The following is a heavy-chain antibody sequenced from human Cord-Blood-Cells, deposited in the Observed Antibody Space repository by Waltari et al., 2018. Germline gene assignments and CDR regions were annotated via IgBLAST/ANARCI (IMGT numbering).Heavy chain of an antibody. Sequence: QVQLQQWGAGLLKPSETLSLTCAVYGGSFSGYYWSWIRQPPGKGLEWIGEINHSGSTNYNPSLRSRDTISVDTSKNQFSLKLSSVTAADTAVYYCASRRRAFDIWGQGTMVTVSS. CDR2: INHSGST. CDR3: ASRRRAFDI. J-gene: IGHJ3*02. V-gene: IGHV4-34*01. D-gene: IGHD1-1*01. CDR1: GGSFSGYY.